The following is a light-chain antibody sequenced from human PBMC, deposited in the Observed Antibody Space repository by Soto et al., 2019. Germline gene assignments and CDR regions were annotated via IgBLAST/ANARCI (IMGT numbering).Light chain of an antibody. CDR2: EDN. Sequence: NFMLTQPHSVSESPGKTVTISCTRSSGSIASNYVQWYRQRPGSAPTTVIYEDNQRPSGVPDRFSGSIDSSYTSASLTVSGLKTADESDYFCQSYDSSQGVFGLGTKL. J-gene: IGLJ2*01. V-gene: IGLV6-57*03. CDR3: QSYDSSQGV. CDR1: SGSIASNY.